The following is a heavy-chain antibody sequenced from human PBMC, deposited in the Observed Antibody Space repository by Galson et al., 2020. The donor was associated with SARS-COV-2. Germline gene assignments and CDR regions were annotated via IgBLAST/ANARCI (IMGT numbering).Heavy chain of an antibody. CDR1: GYSFTAYG. Sequence: ASVKVSCKASGYSFTAYGISWVRQAPGQGLEWMGWISAYNANTNYAQKFQGRVTLTTDTSTSTAYMEIRSLRSDDTAVYYCARDRKYGGYSAGYWGQGTLVTVSS. V-gene: IGHV1-18*01. CDR3: ARDRKYGGYSAGY. J-gene: IGHJ4*02. CDR2: ISAYNANT. D-gene: IGHD2-21*02.